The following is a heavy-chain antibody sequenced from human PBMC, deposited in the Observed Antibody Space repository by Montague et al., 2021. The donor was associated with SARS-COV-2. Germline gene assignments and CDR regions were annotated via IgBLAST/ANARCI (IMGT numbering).Heavy chain of an antibody. Sequence: SETLSLTCAVSGGSIMAHNWWSWVRQPPGKGLEWVGEIYDRGTTNHNPSPKSRVSMSVDKSKKQFSLVLTSVTAADTAIYYCMRAGGGSTEPAYWGQGILVTVSS. CDR2: IYDRGTT. D-gene: IGHD1-26*01. J-gene: IGHJ4*02. V-gene: IGHV4-4*02. CDR1: GGSIMAHNW. CDR3: MRAGGGSTEPAY.